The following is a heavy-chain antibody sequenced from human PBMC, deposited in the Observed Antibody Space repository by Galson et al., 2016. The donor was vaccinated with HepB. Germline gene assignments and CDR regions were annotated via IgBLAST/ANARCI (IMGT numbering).Heavy chain of an antibody. CDR1: GISFSDTY. J-gene: IGHJ5*02. CDR2: ISRNISDV. D-gene: IGHD2-15*01. Sequence: SLRLSCAASGISFSDTYMSWMRQAPGKGLECISYISRNISDVFYAASVKVRFTISRDNANKSLSLQMSSLRTDDTAVYSGARVQPGRAASWAYNWCDPWGQGTLVTVSS. V-gene: IGHV3-11*01. CDR3: ARVQPGRAASWAYNWCDP.